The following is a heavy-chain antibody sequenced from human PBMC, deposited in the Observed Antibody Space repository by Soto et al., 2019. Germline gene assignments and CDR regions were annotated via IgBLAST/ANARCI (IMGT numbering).Heavy chain of an antibody. CDR3: ARGRSFSYDSTPPPMFDP. V-gene: IGHV3-13*01. CDR2: IGTLSDT. J-gene: IGHJ5*02. CDR1: GFTFSTFD. Sequence: GASLRLSCAGSGFTFSTFDIHWVRQAPGKGLEWVSGIGTLSDTFYAASVQGRFTISRQNAKNSVYLQMNSLRAGDTAFYYCARGRSFSYDSTPPPMFDPWGQGTLVTVSS. D-gene: IGHD3-10*01.